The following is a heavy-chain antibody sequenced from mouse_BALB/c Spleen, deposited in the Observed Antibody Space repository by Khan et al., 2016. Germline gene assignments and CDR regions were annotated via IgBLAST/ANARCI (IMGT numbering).Heavy chain of an antibody. V-gene: IGHV1-80*01. J-gene: IGHJ2*01. CDR3: ARSGYGYDY. D-gene: IGHD2-2*01. Sequence: QVQLQQSGAELVRPGPSVKISCKASGYAFSIYWMNWVKQRPGQGLEWIGQIYPGDGDTDYNGKFKDKATLTADKSSSTAYMQLSSLTSEDSAVYFCARSGYGYDYWGQGTTLTVSS. CDR2: IYPGDGDT. CDR1: GYAFSIYW.